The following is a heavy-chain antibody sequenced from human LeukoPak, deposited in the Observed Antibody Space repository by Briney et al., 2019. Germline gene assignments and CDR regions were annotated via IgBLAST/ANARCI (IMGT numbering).Heavy chain of an antibody. V-gene: IGHV4-59*11. CDR3: ARDRRFLEWGYFDP. D-gene: IGHD3-3*01. CDR2: IYYSGST. Sequence: SGTLSLTCTVSGGSISSHYWSWIRQPPGKGLEWIGYIYYSGSTNYNPSLKSRVTISVDTSKNQFSLKLSSVTAADTAVYYCARDRRFLEWGYFDPWGQGTLVTVSS. CDR1: GGSISSHY. J-gene: IGHJ5*02.